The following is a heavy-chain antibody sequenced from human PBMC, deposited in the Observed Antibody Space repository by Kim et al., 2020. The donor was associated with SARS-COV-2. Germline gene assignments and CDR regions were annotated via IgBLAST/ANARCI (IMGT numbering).Heavy chain of an antibody. J-gene: IGHJ6*02. Sequence: GGSLRLSCAASGFTFSSNSMNWVRQAPGKGLEWVSYISSSSSTIYYADSVKGRFTISRDNAKNSLYLQMNSLRAEDTAVYYCARVDPIVGATNYYYYYGMDVWGRGTTVTVSS. V-gene: IGHV3-48*04. CDR1: GFTFSSNS. CDR3: ARVDPIVGATNYYYYYGMDV. D-gene: IGHD1-26*01. CDR2: ISSSSSTI.